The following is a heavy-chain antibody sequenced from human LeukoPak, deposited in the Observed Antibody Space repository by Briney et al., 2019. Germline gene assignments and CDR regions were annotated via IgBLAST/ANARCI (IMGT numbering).Heavy chain of an antibody. CDR1: GGSFSGYY. CDR3: ARIRLSPASYDSSGGFGC. Sequence: SETLSLTCAVYGGSFSGYYWSRIRQPPGKGLEWIGEINHSGSTNYNPSLKSRVTISVDTSKNQFSLKLSSVTAADTAVYYCARIRLSPASYDSSGGFGCWGQGTLVTVSS. D-gene: IGHD3-22*01. CDR2: INHSGST. V-gene: IGHV4-34*01. J-gene: IGHJ4*02.